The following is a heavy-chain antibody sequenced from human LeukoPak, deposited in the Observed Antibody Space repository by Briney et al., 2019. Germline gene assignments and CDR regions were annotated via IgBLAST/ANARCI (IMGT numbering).Heavy chain of an antibody. CDR1: GGSISSGSYY. J-gene: IGHJ4*02. CDR2: IHTSGST. D-gene: IGHD3-10*01. Sequence: SQTLSLTCTVSGGSISSGSYYWNWLRQPAGKGLEWLGRIHTSGSTNYNPSLKSRVTISVDTSKNQFSLKLSSVTAADTAVYYCARQNYYGSGSLDYWGQGTLVTVSS. CDR3: ARQNYYGSGSLDY. V-gene: IGHV4-61*02.